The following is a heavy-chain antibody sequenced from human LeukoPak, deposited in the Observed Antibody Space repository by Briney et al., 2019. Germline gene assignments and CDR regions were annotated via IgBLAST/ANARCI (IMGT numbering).Heavy chain of an antibody. CDR3: ARSGRSMFDY. CDR1: GFTFSSYV. CDR2: ISYDGSNE. J-gene: IGHJ4*02. V-gene: IGHV3-30*04. D-gene: IGHD1-26*01. Sequence: GGSLRLSCAASGFTFSSYVMHWVRQAPGRGRGWVAIISYDGSNEYYADSVKGRFTISRDDSKNTLYLQMNSLRAEDTAVYYCARSGRSMFDYWGQGTLVTVSS.